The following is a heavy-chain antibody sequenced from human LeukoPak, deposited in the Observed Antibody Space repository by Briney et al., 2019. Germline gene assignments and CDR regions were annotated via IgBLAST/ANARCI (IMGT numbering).Heavy chain of an antibody. D-gene: IGHD3-10*01. CDR1: GFTFSSYA. CDR3: ANTLSDYYGSGSYSGFDY. CDR2: ISGSGGST. Sequence: GGSLRLSCAASGFTFSSYAMSWVRQAPGKGLEWVSAISGSGGSTYYADSVKGRFTISRDNSKNTLYLQMNSLRAEDMAVYYCANTLSDYYGSGSYSGFDYWGQGTLVTVSS. V-gene: IGHV3-23*01. J-gene: IGHJ4*02.